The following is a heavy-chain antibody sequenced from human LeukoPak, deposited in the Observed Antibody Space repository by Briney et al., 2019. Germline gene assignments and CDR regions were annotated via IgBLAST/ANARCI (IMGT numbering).Heavy chain of an antibody. J-gene: IGHJ4*02. V-gene: IGHV5-51*01. CDR1: GYPFATYW. D-gene: IGHD6-19*01. CDR2: IYHADSDT. CDR3: ARHVVPYSSGLTGFDY. Sequence: GQSLKISCKGSGYPFATYWIGWVRQVPGQGLEWVGIIYHADSDTRYSPSFQGQVTISADKSITIAYLQWSSLKASDTAMYYCARHVVPYSSGLTGFDYWGQGTLVTVSS.